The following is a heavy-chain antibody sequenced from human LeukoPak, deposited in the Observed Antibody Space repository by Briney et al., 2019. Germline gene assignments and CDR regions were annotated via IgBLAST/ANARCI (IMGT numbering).Heavy chain of an antibody. CDR2: INHSGST. CDR1: GGSFSGYY. D-gene: IGHD5-18*01. Sequence: PSETLSLTCAVYGGSFSGYYWSWIRQPPGKGLEWIGEINHSGSTNYNPSLKSRVTISVDTSKNQFSLKLSSVTAADTAVYYCARGPKLYSYGYYYYTDVWGKGTTVTVSS. J-gene: IGHJ6*03. CDR3: ARGPKLYSYGYYYYTDV. V-gene: IGHV4-34*01.